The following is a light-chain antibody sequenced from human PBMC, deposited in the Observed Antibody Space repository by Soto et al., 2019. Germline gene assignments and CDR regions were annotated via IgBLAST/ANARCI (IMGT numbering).Light chain of an antibody. CDR3: MQATHTGYT. J-gene: IGKJ2*01. CDR2: KVS. CDR1: QSLVYSDGNTY. V-gene: IGKV2-30*01. Sequence: DVVMTQSPLSLPVTLGQPASISCRSSQSLVYSDGNTYLNWFQQRPGQSPRRLIYKVSNRDSGVPDRFSGSGSGTDFTLKISRVEAEDVGVYYCMQATHTGYTFGQRTKLEIK.